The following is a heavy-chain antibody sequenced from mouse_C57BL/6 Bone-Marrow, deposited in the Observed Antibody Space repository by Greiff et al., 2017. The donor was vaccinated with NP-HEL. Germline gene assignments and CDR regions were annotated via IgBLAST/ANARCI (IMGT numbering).Heavy chain of an antibody. CDR2: IDPANGNT. Sequence: EVKLQESVAELVRPGASVKLSCTASGFNFKNTYMHWVKQRPEQGLEWIGRIDPANGNTKYAPKFQGKATITADTSSNTAYLQLSSLTSEDTAIYYCALDGWPPKDYWGQGTSVTVSS. J-gene: IGHJ4*01. V-gene: IGHV14-3*01. D-gene: IGHD2-3*01. CDR3: ALDGWPPKDY. CDR1: GFNFKNTY.